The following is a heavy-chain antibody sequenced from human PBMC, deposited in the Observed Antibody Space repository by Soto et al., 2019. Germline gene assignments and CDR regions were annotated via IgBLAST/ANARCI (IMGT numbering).Heavy chain of an antibody. CDR1: GFTFRNYA. CDR2: ISGSGGST. J-gene: IGHJ4*02. Sequence: EVQLLESGGGLVQPGGSLRLSCAASGFTFRNYAMSWVRQAPGKGLEWVSTISGSGGSTFYADSVKGRFTMSRDNSRNTLYLQRNSRRAEDTAIYIWARGDDVLTGAVFDYWGQGTRVTVSS. D-gene: IGHD3-9*01. V-gene: IGHV3-23*01. CDR3: ARGDDVLTGAVFDY.